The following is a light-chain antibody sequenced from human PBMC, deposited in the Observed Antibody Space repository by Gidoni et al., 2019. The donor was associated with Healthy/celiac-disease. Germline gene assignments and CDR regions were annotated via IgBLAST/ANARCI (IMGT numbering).Light chain of an antibody. J-gene: IGKJ4*01. CDR2: WAS. CDR3: QQYYSTLPL. CDR1: QSVLYSSNNKNY. V-gene: IGKV4-1*01. Sequence: DIVMTQSPDSLAVSLGERATINCKSSQSVLYSSNNKNYLAWYQQKPGQPPKLLIYWASTRESGVPDRFSGSGSGTDFTLTISSLQAEDVAVYYCQQYYSTLPLLGGGTKVEIK.